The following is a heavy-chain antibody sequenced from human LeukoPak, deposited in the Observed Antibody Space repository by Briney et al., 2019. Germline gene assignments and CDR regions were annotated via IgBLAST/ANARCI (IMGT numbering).Heavy chain of an antibody. CDR2: INPSGGST. CDR3: ARDTLDGDYFN. J-gene: IGHJ4*02. D-gene: IGHD4-17*01. CDR1: GYTFTDYY. Sequence: ASVKVSCKASGYTFTDYYMHWVRQAPGQGLEWMGIINPSGGSTSYGQKFQGRVTMTRDTSTSTVYMELSSLRSEDTAVYYCARDTLDGDYFNWGQGTLVTVSS. V-gene: IGHV1-46*01.